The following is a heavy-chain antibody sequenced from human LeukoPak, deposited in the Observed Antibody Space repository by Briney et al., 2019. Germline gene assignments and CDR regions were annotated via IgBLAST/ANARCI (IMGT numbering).Heavy chain of an antibody. CDR2: INHSGST. D-gene: IGHD3-22*01. CDR1: GGSFSGYY. V-gene: IGHV4-34*01. CDR3: ARDSSLGIVVVINWFDP. Sequence: SETLSLTCAVYGGSFSGYYWSWIRQPPGKGLEWIGEINHSGSTYYNPSLKSRVTISVDTSKNQFSLKLSSVTAADTAVYYCARDSSLGIVVVINWFDPWGQGTLVTVSS. J-gene: IGHJ5*02.